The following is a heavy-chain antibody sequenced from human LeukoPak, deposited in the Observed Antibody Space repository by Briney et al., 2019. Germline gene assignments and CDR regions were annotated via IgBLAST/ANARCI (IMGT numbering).Heavy chain of an antibody. CDR2: IWYDGSNK. D-gene: IGHD2-21*02. CDR1: GFTFRNYG. CDR3: ATVRGCGGDCYFLDY. J-gene: IGHJ4*02. Sequence: EGSLRLSCAASGFTFRNYGMHWVRQAPGKGLEWVAIIWYDGSNKYYTDSVKGRFTISRDNSKNTLFLQMNSLRAEDTAVYYCATVRGCGGDCYFLDYWGRGTLVTVSS. V-gene: IGHV3-33*01.